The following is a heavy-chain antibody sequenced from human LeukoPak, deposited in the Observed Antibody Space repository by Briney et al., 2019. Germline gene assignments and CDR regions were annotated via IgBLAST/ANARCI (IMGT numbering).Heavy chain of an antibody. CDR2: ISGSGGST. CDR3: AVLMDSGGWYAPPDY. D-gene: IGHD6-19*01. J-gene: IGHJ4*02. V-gene: IGHV3-23*01. Sequence: GGSLRLSCAASGFTFSSYAMSWVRQAPGKGLEWVSAISGSGGSTYYADSVKGRFTISRDNSKNTLYLQMNSLRAEDTAVYYCAVLMDSGGWYAPPDYWGQGTLVTVSS. CDR1: GFTFSSYA.